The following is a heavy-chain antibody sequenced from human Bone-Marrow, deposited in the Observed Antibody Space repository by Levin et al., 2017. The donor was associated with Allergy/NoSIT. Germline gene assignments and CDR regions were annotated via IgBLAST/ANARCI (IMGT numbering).Heavy chain of an antibody. J-gene: IGHJ4*02. CDR2: ISYDGSNK. Sequence: GGSLRLSCAASGFTFSTYGMHWVRQAPGKGLEWVAVISYDGSNKYYVDSVKGRFTISRDNSKNTLYLQMNSLRPEDTAVYFCAKGGRGQWLVVIDYWGQGTLVTVSS. CDR3: AKGGRGQWLVVIDY. V-gene: IGHV3-30*18. CDR1: GFTFSTYG. D-gene: IGHD6-19*01.